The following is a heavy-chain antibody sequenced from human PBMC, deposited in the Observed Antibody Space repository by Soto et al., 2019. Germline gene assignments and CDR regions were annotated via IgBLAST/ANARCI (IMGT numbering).Heavy chain of an antibody. CDR3: AKDSSGVGPGFEFDP. CDR2: ISGSGDNT. CDR1: GFTFSNYV. D-gene: IGHD1-26*01. Sequence: GGSLRLSCAASGFTFSNYVMSWVRQAPGKGLEWVSSISGSGDNTYYADSVKGRFTISRDNSKNTLFLQMNSLRAEDTAVYYCAKDSSGVGPGFEFDPWGQGTLVTVSS. J-gene: IGHJ5*02. V-gene: IGHV3-23*01.